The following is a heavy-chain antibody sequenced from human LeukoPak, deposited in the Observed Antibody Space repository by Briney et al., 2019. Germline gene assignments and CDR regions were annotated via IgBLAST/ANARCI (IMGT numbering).Heavy chain of an antibody. J-gene: IGHJ4*02. V-gene: IGHV3-7*01. D-gene: IGHD3-10*01. Sequence: GGSLRLSCAASGFTFSSYWMSWVRQAPGKGLEWVANIKQDGSEKYYVDSVKGRFTISRDNAKNSLYLQMNSLRAEDTAVYYCARVRGSGSYEGNFDYWGQGTLVTVSP. CDR2: IKQDGSEK. CDR3: ARVRGSGSYEGNFDY. CDR1: GFTFSSYW.